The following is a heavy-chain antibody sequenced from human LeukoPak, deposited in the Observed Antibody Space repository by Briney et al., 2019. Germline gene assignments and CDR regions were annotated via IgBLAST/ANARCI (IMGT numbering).Heavy chain of an antibody. Sequence: SETLSLTCTVSGGSISSYYWSWIRQPPGKGLEWIGYIYTSGSTNYNPSLKSRVTISVDTSKNQFSLKLSSVTAADTAVYCCVRINDYSNYAGWFDPWGQGTLVTVSS. CDR1: GGSISSYY. D-gene: IGHD4-11*01. V-gene: IGHV4-4*09. J-gene: IGHJ5*02. CDR2: IYTSGST. CDR3: VRINDYSNYAGWFDP.